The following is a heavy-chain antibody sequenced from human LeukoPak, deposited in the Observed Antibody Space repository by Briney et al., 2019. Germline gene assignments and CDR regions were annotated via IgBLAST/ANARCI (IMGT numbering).Heavy chain of an antibody. J-gene: IGHJ4*02. CDR2: ISDGGHST. D-gene: IGHD2-15*01. V-gene: IGHV3-23*01. CDR1: GFTFSNFA. CDR3: AKSYCSGGTCHSYLPYFFDY. Sequence: PGGSLRLSCAASGFTFSNFAMSWVRQTPGKGLQWVSSISDGGHSTYFADSVRGRFTLSRDNSNNIVYLQMNDLGVEDTAMYYCAKSYCSGGTCHSYLPYFFDYWGRGTLVTVSS.